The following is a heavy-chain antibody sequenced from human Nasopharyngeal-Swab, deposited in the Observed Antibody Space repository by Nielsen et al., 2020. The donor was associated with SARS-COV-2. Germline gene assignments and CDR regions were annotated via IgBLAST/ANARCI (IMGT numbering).Heavy chain of an antibody. CDR2: ITQDGGEK. CDR1: GFTFSNYW. V-gene: IGHV3-7*01. Sequence: GESLMISCAPSGFTFSNYWMSWVRQAPGKGLEWVANITQDGGEKYYVDSVKGRFTISRDNAKNSLYLQMNSLRPEDTAVYYCARDSGQDYDILTGYYVPLFYGMDVWGQGTTVTVSS. CDR3: ARDSGQDYDILTGYYVPLFYGMDV. J-gene: IGHJ6*02. D-gene: IGHD3-9*01.